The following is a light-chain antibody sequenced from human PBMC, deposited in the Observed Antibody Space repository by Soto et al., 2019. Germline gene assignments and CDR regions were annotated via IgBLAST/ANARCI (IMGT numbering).Light chain of an antibody. J-gene: IGKJ1*01. CDR1: QSVGSK. V-gene: IGKV3-15*01. CDR3: HQYNHWLTWT. CDR2: SAS. Sequence: EIVMTHSPATLSVSPGQIATLSCGASQSVGSKLAWYQQKPGQAPRLLIYSASTRATGIPARFSGSGSGTEFTLTISSLQSEDFAVYYCHQYNHWLTWTFGHGTKVDIK.